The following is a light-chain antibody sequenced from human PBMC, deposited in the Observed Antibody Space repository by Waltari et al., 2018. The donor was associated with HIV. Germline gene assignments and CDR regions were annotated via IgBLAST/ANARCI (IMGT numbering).Light chain of an antibody. CDR3: TSYTSTPITSGVV. J-gene: IGLJ2*01. CDR1: NSDVVINDSNY. Sequence: QSALIQPASVSGSPGQSITISCTGTNSDVVINDSNYVSWYQRHPGKVPKLLIYDVSNRPSGVSNRFSGSKSGSTASLTISGLQVEDEADYFCTSYTSTPITSGVVFGGGTTVTVL. CDR2: DVS. V-gene: IGLV2-14*03.